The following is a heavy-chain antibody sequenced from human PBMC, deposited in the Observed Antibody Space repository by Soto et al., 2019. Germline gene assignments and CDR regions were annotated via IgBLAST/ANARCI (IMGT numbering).Heavy chain of an antibody. CDR3: EKVLAARLDYYYGMDV. CDR2: ISGSGGST. J-gene: IGHJ6*02. Sequence: EVQLLESGGGLVQPGGSLRLSCAASGFTFSSYAMSWVRQAPGKGLQWVSAISGSGGSTYYADSVKGRFTISRDNSKNTLYLQMNSLRAEDTAIYYCEKVLAARLDYYYGMDVWGQGTTVTVSS. D-gene: IGHD6-6*01. CDR1: GFTFSSYA. V-gene: IGHV3-23*01.